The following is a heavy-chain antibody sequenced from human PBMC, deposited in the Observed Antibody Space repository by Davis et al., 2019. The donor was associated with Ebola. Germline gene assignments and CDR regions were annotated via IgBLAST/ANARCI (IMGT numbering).Heavy chain of an antibody. V-gene: IGHV3-48*02. CDR3: ARAMGY. CDR1: GFTFSGSA. J-gene: IGHJ4*02. Sequence: GESLKISCAASGFTFSGSAMNWVRQAPGKGLEWVSYISSSSSTIYYADSVKGRFTISRDNAKNSLYLQMNSLRDEDTAVYYCARAMGYWGQGTLVTVSS. CDR2: ISSSSSTI. D-gene: IGHD3-16*01.